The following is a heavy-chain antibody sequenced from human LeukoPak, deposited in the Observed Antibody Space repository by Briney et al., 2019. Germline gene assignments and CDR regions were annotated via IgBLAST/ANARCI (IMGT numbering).Heavy chain of an antibody. V-gene: IGHV3-30*02. CDR3: AKDRSGRDKLRYFDWLSFPLGY. Sequence: GGSLRLSCAASGLTFSSYGMHWVRQAPGKGLEWVAFIRYDGSNKYYADSVKGRFTISRDNSKNTLYLQMNSLRAEDTAVYYCAKDRSGRDKLRYFDWLSFPLGYWGQGTLVTVSS. J-gene: IGHJ4*02. CDR1: GLTFSSYG. CDR2: IRYDGSNK. D-gene: IGHD3-9*01.